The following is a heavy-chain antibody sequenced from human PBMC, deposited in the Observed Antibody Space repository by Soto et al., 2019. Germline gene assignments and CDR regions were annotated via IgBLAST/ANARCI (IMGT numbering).Heavy chain of an antibody. V-gene: IGHV1-18*01. Sequence: ASVKVSCKASGYTFTSYGISWVRQAPGQGLEWMGWISAYNGNTNYAQKLQGRVTMTTDTSTSTAYMELRSLRSDDTAVYYCARDHFPGQQLAPNWFDPWGQGTLVTVSS. J-gene: IGHJ5*02. CDR1: GYTFTSYG. CDR3: ARDHFPGQQLAPNWFDP. CDR2: ISAYNGNT. D-gene: IGHD6-13*01.